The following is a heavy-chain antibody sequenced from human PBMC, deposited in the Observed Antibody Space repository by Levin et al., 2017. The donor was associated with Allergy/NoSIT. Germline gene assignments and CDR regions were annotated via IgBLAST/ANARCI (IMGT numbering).Heavy chain of an antibody. D-gene: IGHD3-9*01. Sequence: ASVKVSCKASGGTFSSYAISWVRQAPGQGLEWMGGIIPIFGTANYAQKFQGRVTITADESTSTAYMELSSLRSEDTAVYYCATEVYDILTGSHRGIDWDYWGQGTLVTVSS. J-gene: IGHJ4*02. CDR2: IIPIFGTA. V-gene: IGHV1-69*13. CDR1: GGTFSSYA. CDR3: ATEVYDILTGSHRGIDWDY.